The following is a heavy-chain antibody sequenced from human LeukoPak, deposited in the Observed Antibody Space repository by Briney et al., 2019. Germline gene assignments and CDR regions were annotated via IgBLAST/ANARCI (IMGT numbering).Heavy chain of an antibody. CDR3: ARLVGYSSGWWVDY. Sequence: SETLSHTCTVSGGSISSYYWSWIRQPPGKGLEWIGYIYYSGSTKYNPSLKSRVTITVDTSKNQFSLKLSSVTAADTAVYYCARLVGYSSGWWVDYWGQGTLVTVSS. V-gene: IGHV4-59*01. D-gene: IGHD6-19*01. CDR1: GGSISSYY. J-gene: IGHJ4*02. CDR2: IYYSGST.